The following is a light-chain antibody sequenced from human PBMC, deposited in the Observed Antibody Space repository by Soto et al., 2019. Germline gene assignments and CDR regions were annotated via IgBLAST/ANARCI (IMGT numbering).Light chain of an antibody. CDR3: QQRNDWVT. CDR1: QYIGRY. V-gene: IGKV3-11*01. J-gene: IGKJ4*01. Sequence: TQSPSSLSASVGDRVTITCRAGQYIGRYLNWYQQKPGQAPRLLIYDASNRATGIPARFSGSGSGTDFILTISSLEPEDSGVYYCQQRNDWVTFGGGTKVEIK. CDR2: DAS.